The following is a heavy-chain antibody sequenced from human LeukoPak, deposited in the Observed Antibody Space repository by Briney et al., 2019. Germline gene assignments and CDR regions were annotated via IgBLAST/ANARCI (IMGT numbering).Heavy chain of an antibody. J-gene: IGHJ4*02. CDR3: ARQGIRGDFDY. CDR1: GYTFTGYY. V-gene: IGHV1-46*01. CDR2: INPSGGST. Sequence: ASVKVSCKASGYTFTGYYMHWVRQAPGQGLEWMGIINPSGGSTSYAQKFQGRVTMTRDTSTSTVYMELSSLRSEDTAVYYCARQGIRGDFDYWGQGTLVTVSS. D-gene: IGHD3-10*01.